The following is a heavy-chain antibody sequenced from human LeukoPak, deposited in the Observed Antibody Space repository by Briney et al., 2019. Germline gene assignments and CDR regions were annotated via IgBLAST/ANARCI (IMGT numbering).Heavy chain of an antibody. D-gene: IGHD1-26*01. CDR3: ATLGPVGATGGY. V-gene: IGHV3-48*03. CDR1: GFPFSSYE. Sequence: GSLRLSCAASGFPFSSYEMNWVRQAPGKGLEWVSYISSSGSTIYYADSVKGRFTISRDNAKNSLYLQMNSLRAEDTAVYYCATLGPVGATGGYWGQGTLVTVSS. CDR2: ISSSGSTI. J-gene: IGHJ4*02.